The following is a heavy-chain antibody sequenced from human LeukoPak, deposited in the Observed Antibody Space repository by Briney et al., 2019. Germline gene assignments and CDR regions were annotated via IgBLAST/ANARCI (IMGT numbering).Heavy chain of an antibody. CDR2: ISYDGSNK. Sequence: GGSLRLSCAASGFTFSSYGMHWVRQAPGKGLEWVAVISYDGSNKYYADSVKGRFTISRDNSKNTLYLQMNSLRAEDTAVYYCATRYDSSGYLGDYWGQGTLVTVSS. V-gene: IGHV3-30*03. CDR1: GFTFSSYG. J-gene: IGHJ4*02. D-gene: IGHD3-22*01. CDR3: ATRYDSSGYLGDY.